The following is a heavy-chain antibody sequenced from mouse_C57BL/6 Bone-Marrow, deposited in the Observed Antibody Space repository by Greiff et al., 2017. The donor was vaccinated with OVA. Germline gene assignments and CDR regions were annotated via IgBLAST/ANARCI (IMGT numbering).Heavy chain of an antibody. CDR3: ARYDHYYGGVPFAY. Sequence: QVQLKQSGAELMKPGASVKLSCKATGYTFTGYWIEWVKQRPGHGLEWIGEILPGSGSTNYNEKFKGKATFTADTSSNTAYMQLSSLTTEDSAIYYCARYDHYYGGVPFAYWGQGTLVTVSA. CDR2: ILPGSGST. V-gene: IGHV1-9*01. J-gene: IGHJ3*01. D-gene: IGHD1-2*01. CDR1: GYTFTGYW.